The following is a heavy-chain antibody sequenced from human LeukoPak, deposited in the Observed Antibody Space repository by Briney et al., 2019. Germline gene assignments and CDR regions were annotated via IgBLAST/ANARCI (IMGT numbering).Heavy chain of an antibody. CDR1: GYTFTSYG. V-gene: IGHV1-18*01. CDR3: ARDLRWAQSLYYGMDV. Sequence: ASVKVSCKASGYTFTSYGISWVRRAPGQRLEWMGWISAYNGNTNYAQKLQGRVTMATDTSTSTAYMELRSLRSDDTAVYYCARDLRWAQSLYYGMDVWGQGTTVTVSS. J-gene: IGHJ6*02. D-gene: IGHD1-26*01. CDR2: ISAYNGNT.